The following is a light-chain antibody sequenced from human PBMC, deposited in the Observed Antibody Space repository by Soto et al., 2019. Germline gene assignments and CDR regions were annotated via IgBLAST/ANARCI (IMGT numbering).Light chain of an antibody. V-gene: IGKV3-11*01. Sequence: EIVLTQSPATLSLSPGERATLSCRASQSVSSYLAWYQQRPGQAPRLLMYEASNRATGVPARFSGSGSGTDFTLTISSLEPEDFAIYYCQQRRNWPPTFGQGTKVDIK. J-gene: IGKJ1*01. CDR3: QQRRNWPPT. CDR1: QSVSSY. CDR2: EAS.